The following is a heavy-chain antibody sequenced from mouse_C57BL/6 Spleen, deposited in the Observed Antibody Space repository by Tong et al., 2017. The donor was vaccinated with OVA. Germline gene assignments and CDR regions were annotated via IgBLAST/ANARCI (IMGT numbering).Heavy chain of an antibody. V-gene: IGHV1-87*01. CDR3: ARLGRYYAMDY. CDR2: IYPGDGDT. Sequence: VQLQQSGAELARPGASVKLSCKASGYTFTSYWMQWVKQRPGQGLEWIGAIYPGDGDTRYTQKFKGKATLTADKSSSTAYMQLSNLASEDSAVYYCARLGRYYAMDYWGQGASVTVSS. CDR1: GYTFTSYW. D-gene: IGHD2-14*01. J-gene: IGHJ4*01.